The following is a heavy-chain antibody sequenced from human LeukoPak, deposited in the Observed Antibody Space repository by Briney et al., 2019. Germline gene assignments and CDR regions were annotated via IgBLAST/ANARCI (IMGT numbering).Heavy chain of an antibody. V-gene: IGHV4-34*01. CDR1: GGSFSGYY. Sequence: KPSETLSLTCAVYGGSFSGYYWSWIRQPPGKGLEWIWEINHSGSTNYNPSLKSRVTIPVDTSKNQFSLKLSSVTAADTAVYYCARGGGNPDPWTVSDYWGQGTLVTVSS. J-gene: IGHJ4*02. D-gene: IGHD3/OR15-3a*01. CDR3: ARGGGNPDPWTVSDY. CDR2: INHSGST.